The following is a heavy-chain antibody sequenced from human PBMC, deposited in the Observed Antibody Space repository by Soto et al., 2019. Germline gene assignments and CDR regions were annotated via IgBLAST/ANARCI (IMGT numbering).Heavy chain of an antibody. CDR3: ARENWHFDY. V-gene: IGHV1-2*02. CDR2: VNPINGNT. Sequence: QVQLVQSGAEVKKPGASVKVSCKTSGYSFSEFRMHWVRQAPGQGLEGMGWVNPINGNTNYAQDFQGRVTITRDASTNTVYMELSSLTSDDTSTVYCARENWHFDYWGQGTLITVSS. J-gene: IGHJ4*02. CDR1: GYSFSEFR.